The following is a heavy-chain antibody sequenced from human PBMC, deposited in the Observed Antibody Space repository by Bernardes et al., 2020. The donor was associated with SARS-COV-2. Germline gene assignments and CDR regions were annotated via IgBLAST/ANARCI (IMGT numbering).Heavy chain of an antibody. CDR2: FDPEYGDP. Sequence: ASVKVSCKVSGNSLTASSMYWVRQAPGKGLEWMGSFDPEYGDPIYAQKLTGRITMTEDTSTDTAYMELSGLRAEDTAVYYCATDSIAGIVIMAWVYWGQGTLVTVSS. D-gene: IGHD3-3*01. CDR1: GNSLTASS. CDR3: ATDSIAGIVIMAWVY. V-gene: IGHV1-24*01. J-gene: IGHJ4*02.